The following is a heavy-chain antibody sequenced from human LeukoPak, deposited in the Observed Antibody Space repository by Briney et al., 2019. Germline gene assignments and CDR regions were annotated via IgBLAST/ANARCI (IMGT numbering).Heavy chain of an antibody. D-gene: IGHD3-22*01. CDR1: GFTFSDYY. V-gene: IGHV3-11*04. Sequence: GGSLRLSCAASGFTFSDYYMSWIRQASGKGLEWVSYISSSGSTIYYADSVKGRFTISRDNAKNSLYLQMNSLRAEDTAVYYCARDHDSSVRGFDYWGQGTLVTVSS. J-gene: IGHJ4*02. CDR3: ARDHDSSVRGFDY. CDR2: ISSSGSTI.